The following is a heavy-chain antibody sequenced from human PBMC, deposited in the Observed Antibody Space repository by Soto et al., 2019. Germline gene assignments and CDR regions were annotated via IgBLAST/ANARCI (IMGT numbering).Heavy chain of an antibody. J-gene: IGHJ4*02. CDR1: GGSVSSGSNY. CDR2: LYYSGST. Sequence: PSETLSLTCTVSGGSVSSGSNYWSCIRQPPGKGLEWIGYLYYSGSTNYNPSLKSRTTISVDTSNNQFSLKLSSGTAADTAVYYCGRQPADFGSGYPYDYWGQGTLVTVSS. CDR3: GRQPADFGSGYPYDY. D-gene: IGHD3-3*01. V-gene: IGHV4-61*01.